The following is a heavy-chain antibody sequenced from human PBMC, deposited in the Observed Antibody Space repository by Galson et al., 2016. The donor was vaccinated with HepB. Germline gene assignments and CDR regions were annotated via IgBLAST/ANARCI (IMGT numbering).Heavy chain of an antibody. CDR3: ARGYCSSNSCYRVNWFDP. CDR1: GYTFTSYG. J-gene: IGHJ5*02. Sequence: SVKVSCKASGYTFTSYGISWVRQAPGQGLEWMGWISAYNGRTNYAQKFQGRVTMTTDTSTSTAYMELRSLRSDDTAIYYCARGYCSSNSCYRVNWFDPWGQGTLVTVSS. D-gene: IGHD2-2*02. V-gene: IGHV1-18*01. CDR2: ISAYNGRT.